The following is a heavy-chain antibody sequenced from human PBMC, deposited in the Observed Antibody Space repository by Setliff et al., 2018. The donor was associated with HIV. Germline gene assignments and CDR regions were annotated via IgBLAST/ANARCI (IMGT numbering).Heavy chain of an antibody. V-gene: IGHV1-69*13. CDR3: ARDSRDIVVVIAPEPEPYYYYGMDV. Sequence: SVKVSCKASGDTFNSHAISWVRQAPGQGLEWMGGIVPIFGTPNYAQKFKGRLTITADESTSTVYMELSSLRSEDTAVYYCARDSRDIVVVIAPEPEPYYYYGMDVWGEGTTVTAPQ. CDR2: IVPIFGTP. J-gene: IGHJ6*04. D-gene: IGHD2-15*01. CDR1: GDTFNSHA.